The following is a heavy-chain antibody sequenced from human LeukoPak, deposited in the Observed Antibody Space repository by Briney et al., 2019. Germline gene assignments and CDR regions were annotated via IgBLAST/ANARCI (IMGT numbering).Heavy chain of an antibody. D-gene: IGHD2-2*01. CDR2: INDSGSP. J-gene: IGHJ4*02. CDR1: GFTFSDYY. CDR3: ARGPHQHWPLGQF. V-gene: IGHV4-34*01. Sequence: ESLRLSCAASGFTFSDYYMSWIRQAPGKGLEWIGEINDSGSPIYSPSLRSRLTISVDTSKNQFSVTLTSVTVADTAVYYCARGPHQHWPLGQFWGQGSLVTVSS.